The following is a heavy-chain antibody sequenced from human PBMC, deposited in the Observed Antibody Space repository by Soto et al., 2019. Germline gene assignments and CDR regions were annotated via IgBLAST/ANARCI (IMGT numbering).Heavy chain of an antibody. J-gene: IGHJ4*02. CDR3: ARVISDYGDYLDS. CDR2: ISGYNANT. CDR1: GYTFASFG. D-gene: IGHD4-17*01. V-gene: IGHV1-18*01. Sequence: QVQLVQSGADVKKPGASVKISCKASGYTFASFGISWVRQAPGQGLEWMGWISGYNANTKSAQNLQGRVTMTTDTSTSTAYMALRSLTSDDPGVYYCARVISDYGDYLDSWCQGTLVTVSS.